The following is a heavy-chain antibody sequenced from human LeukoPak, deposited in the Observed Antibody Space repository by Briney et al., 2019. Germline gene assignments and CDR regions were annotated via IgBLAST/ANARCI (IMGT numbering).Heavy chain of an antibody. Sequence: SVKVSCKASGGTFSSYAISWVRQAPGRGLEWMGGIIPIFGTANYAQKFQGRVTITADESTSTAYMELSSLRSEDTAVYYCARTDRVVVAAGAPYFDYWGQGTLVTVSS. CDR1: GGTFSSYA. D-gene: IGHD2-15*01. CDR2: IIPIFGTA. J-gene: IGHJ4*02. CDR3: ARTDRVVVAAGAPYFDY. V-gene: IGHV1-69*13.